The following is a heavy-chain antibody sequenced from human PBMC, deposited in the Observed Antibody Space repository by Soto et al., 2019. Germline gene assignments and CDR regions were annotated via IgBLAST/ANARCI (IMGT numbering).Heavy chain of an antibody. V-gene: IGHV3-30-3*01. CDR3: AREHFKGYCSSTSCPDYYYGMGV. D-gene: IGHD2-2*01. CDR2: ISYDGSNK. J-gene: IGHJ6*02. Sequence: GGSLRLSCAASGFTFSSYAMHWVRQAPGKGLEWVAVISYDGSNKYYADSVKGRFTISRDNSKNTLYLQMNSLRAEDTAVYYCAREHFKGYCSSTSCPDYYYGMGVWGQGTTVTVSS. CDR1: GFTFSSYA.